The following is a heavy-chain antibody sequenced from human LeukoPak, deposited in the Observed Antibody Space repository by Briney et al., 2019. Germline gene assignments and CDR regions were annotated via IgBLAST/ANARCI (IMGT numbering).Heavy chain of an antibody. CDR2: ISGSGGST. D-gene: IGHD3-3*01. Sequence: PGGSLRLSCAASGFTFSSYAMSWVRQAPGKGLEWVSAISGSGGSTYYADSVKGRFTISRDNSKNTLYLQMNSLRAEDTAVYYCAEAGGFYYELGIGHINYWGRGTLVTVSS. CDR3: AEAGGFYYELGIGHINY. J-gene: IGHJ4*02. CDR1: GFTFSSYA. V-gene: IGHV3-23*01.